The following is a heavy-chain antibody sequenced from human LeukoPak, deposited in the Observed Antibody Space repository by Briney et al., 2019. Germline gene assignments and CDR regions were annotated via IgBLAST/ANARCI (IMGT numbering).Heavy chain of an antibody. CDR1: GYTFTSYY. CDR3: ARPLAYCGGDCYFDDYYYYGMDV. CDR2: INPSGGST. D-gene: IGHD2-21*02. Sequence: GASVKVSCKASGYTFTSYYMHWVRQAPGQGLEWRGIINPSGGSTSYAQKFQGRVTMTRDTSTSTVYMELSSLRSEDTAVYYCARPLAYCGGDCYFDDYYYYGMDVWGQGTTVTVSS. V-gene: IGHV1-46*01. J-gene: IGHJ6*02.